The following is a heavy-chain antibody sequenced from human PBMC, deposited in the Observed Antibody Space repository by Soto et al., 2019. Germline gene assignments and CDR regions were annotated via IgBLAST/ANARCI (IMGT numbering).Heavy chain of an antibody. CDR1: WFNIGDFV. CDR2: ISWNSGSI. Sequence: HPYVAVWFNIGDFVIHRVMPNTRKEQERVSGISWNSGSIGYADSVKGRFTISRDNAKNSLYLQMNSLRAEDTALYYFAKDIDSYGYEVVEYGMDVWGQGTTVTVSS. D-gene: IGHD5-18*01. V-gene: IGHV3-9*01. J-gene: IGHJ6*02. CDR3: AKDIDSYGYEVVEYGMDV.